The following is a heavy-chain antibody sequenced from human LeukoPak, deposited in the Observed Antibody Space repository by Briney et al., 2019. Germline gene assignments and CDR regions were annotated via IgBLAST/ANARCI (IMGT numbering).Heavy chain of an antibody. CDR1: GGSISSGGYS. V-gene: IGHV4-30-2*01. Sequence: SQTLSLTCAVSGGSISSGGYSWSWIRQPPGKGLEWIGYIYHSGSTYYNPSLKSRVTISVDRSKNQFSLKLSSVTAADTAVYYCARDQGSSWYTNWFDPWGQGTLVTVSS. J-gene: IGHJ5*02. D-gene: IGHD6-13*01. CDR3: ARDQGSSWYTNWFDP. CDR2: IYHSGST.